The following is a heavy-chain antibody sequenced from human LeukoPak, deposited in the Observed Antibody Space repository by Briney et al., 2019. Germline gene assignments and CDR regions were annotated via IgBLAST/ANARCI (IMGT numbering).Heavy chain of an antibody. J-gene: IGHJ6*03. D-gene: IGHD3-3*01. V-gene: IGHV4-59*01. CDR1: GGSISDYY. Sequence: SETLSLTCTVSGGSISDYYWNWIRQPPGKGLEWIADIYYSGSTTYNPSLKSRVTMSVDTAKNQFSLRVRSVTAADTAVYYCARGDFCSKSNCYLRPMDVWGKGTTVTVSS. CDR2: IYYSGST. CDR3: ARGDFCSKSNCYLRPMDV.